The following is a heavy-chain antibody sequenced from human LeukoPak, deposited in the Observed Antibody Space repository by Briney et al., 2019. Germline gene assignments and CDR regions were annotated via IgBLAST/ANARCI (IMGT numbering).Heavy chain of an antibody. Sequence: SETLSLTCTVSGGSITSYYWSWIRQPPGKGLEWIGYIYYSGSTNYNPSLKSRVTISVDTSKNQFSLKLSSVTAADTAVYYCARGAANFGYWGQGTLVTVSS. J-gene: IGHJ4*02. CDR3: ARGAANFGY. CDR2: IYYSGST. V-gene: IGHV4-59*01. CDR1: GGSITSYY.